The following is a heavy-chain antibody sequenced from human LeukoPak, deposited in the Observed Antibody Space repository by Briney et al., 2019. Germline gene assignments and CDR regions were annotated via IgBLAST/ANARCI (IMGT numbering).Heavy chain of an antibody. CDR2: ISTYNGNT. D-gene: IGHD3-3*01. J-gene: IGHJ4*02. CDR1: GYTFTSYG. CDR3: ARDPTEDFWSGFYSYFDF. V-gene: IGHV1-18*01. Sequence: ASVKVSCKASGYTFTSYGLSWVRQAPGQGLEWMGWISTYNGNTNYAQKFQGRVTMTTDTSTSTAYMELRSLRSDDTAVYDCARDPTEDFWSGFYSYFDFWGQGTLVTVSS.